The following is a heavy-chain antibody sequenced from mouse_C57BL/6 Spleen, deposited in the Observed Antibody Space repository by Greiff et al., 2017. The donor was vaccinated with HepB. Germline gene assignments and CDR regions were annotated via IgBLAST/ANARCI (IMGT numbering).Heavy chain of an antibody. Sequence: QVQLQQSGAELARPGASVKMSCKASGYTFTSYTMHWVKQRPGQGLEWIGYINPSRGYTKYNQKFKDKATLTADKSSSTAYMQLSSLTSEDSAVYYCARCLITLGYFDYWGQGTTLTVSS. CDR2: INPSRGYT. CDR1: GYTFTSYT. CDR3: ARCLITLGYFDY. D-gene: IGHD1-2*01. J-gene: IGHJ2*01. V-gene: IGHV1-4*01.